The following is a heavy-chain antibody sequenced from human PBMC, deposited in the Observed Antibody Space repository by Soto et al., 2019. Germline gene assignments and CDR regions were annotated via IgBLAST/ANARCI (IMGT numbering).Heavy chain of an antibody. CDR1: GYTFTGYS. CDR3: AGEVYSSRWATGGGVDI. CDR2: INPSGGST. V-gene: IGHV1-46*01. J-gene: IGHJ3*02. D-gene: IGHD6-13*01. Sequence: VASVKVSCKASGYTFTGYSMHWVRQAPGQGPEWMGIINPSGGSTSYAQKFQGRVTMTRDTSTSTVYMELSSLRSEDTAVYYCAGEVYSSRWATGGGVDIWGEGTMV.